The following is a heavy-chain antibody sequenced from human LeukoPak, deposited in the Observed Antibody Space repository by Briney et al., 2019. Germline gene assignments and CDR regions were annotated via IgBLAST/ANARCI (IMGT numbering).Heavy chain of an antibody. Sequence: PSETLSLTCAVYGGSFSGYYWSWIRQPPGKGLEWIGEINHSGSTNYNPSLKSRVTISVDTSKNQFSLKLSSVTAADTAVYYCACRYSSGWWHYWGQGTLVTVSS. V-gene: IGHV4-34*01. J-gene: IGHJ4*02. CDR2: INHSGST. CDR1: GGSFSGYY. CDR3: ACRYSSGWWHY. D-gene: IGHD6-19*01.